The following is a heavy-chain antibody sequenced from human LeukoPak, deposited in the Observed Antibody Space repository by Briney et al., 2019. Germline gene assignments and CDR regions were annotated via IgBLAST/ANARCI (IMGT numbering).Heavy chain of an antibody. V-gene: IGHV3-21*01. J-gene: IGHJ4*02. CDR2: ISSGGRYI. D-gene: IGHD2-15*01. CDR1: GFSFSSYS. CDR3: ARVSACSSSDSCYSGY. Sequence: GGSLRLSCTGSGFSFSSYSMNWVRRTPGKGLKWVSFISSGGRYIYYADSVKGRFTVSRDNAKNSLYLQMNSLRAEDTAVYYCARVSACSSSDSCYSGYWGQGTLVTVSS.